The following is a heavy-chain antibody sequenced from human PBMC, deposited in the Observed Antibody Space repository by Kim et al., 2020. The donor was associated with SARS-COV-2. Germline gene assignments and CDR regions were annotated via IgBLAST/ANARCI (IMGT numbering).Heavy chain of an antibody. D-gene: IGHD1-26*01. V-gene: IGHV3-72*01. J-gene: IGHJ3*02. CDR3: ARSPVGVASFDI. CDR1: GFTFSDHH. CDR2: IRNRARSHTT. Sequence: GGSLRLSCAASGFTFSDHHMDWVRQAPGKELEWVARIRNRARSHTTEYAASVKGRFTISRDDSENSLYLQMSSLKTDDTDVYYCARSPVGVASFDIWGQG.